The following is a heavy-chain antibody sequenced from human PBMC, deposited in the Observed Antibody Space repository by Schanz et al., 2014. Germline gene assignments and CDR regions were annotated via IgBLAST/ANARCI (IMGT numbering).Heavy chain of an antibody. V-gene: IGHV3-30-3*01. CDR2: ISYDGSNK. J-gene: IGHJ4*02. D-gene: IGHD2-15*01. CDR1: EFTFSSYK. CDR3: ARDRGYCSGGSCLTFDY. Sequence: VQLVESGGGLVKPGGSLRLSCEASEFTFSSYKMNWVRQAPGKGLEWVAVISYDGSNKYYADSVKGRFTISRDNSKNTLYLQMNTLRAEDTAVYYCARDRGYCSGGSCLTFDYWGQGTLVTVSS.